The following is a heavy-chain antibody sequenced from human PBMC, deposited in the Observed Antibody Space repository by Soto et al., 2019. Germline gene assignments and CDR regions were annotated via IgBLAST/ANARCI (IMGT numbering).Heavy chain of an antibody. CDR3: AKVGVEVVPAAIGRLIDY. CDR1: GFTFSSYG. Sequence: GGSLRLSCAASGFTFSSYGMHWVRQAPGKGLEWVAVISYDGSNKYYADSVKGRFTISRDNSKNTLYLQINSLRAEETAVYYCAKVGVEVVPAAIGRLIDYWGQGTLVTVSS. CDR2: ISYDGSNK. J-gene: IGHJ4*02. D-gene: IGHD2-2*02. V-gene: IGHV3-30*18.